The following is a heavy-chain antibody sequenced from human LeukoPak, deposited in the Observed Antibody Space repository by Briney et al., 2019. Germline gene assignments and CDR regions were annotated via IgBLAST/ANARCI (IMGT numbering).Heavy chain of an antibody. CDR2: ISGNSGNT. J-gene: IGHJ4*02. CDR3: AKAALPTTSYFDY. Sequence: GGSLRLSGAASGFTFSSYTMSWVRQAPGKGLEWVSAISGNSGNTYYADSVKGRFTISRDNSKNTLYLQMNSLRAEDTAVYYCAKAALPTTSYFDYWGQGTLVTVSS. D-gene: IGHD2/OR15-2a*01. V-gene: IGHV3-23*01. CDR1: GFTFSSYT.